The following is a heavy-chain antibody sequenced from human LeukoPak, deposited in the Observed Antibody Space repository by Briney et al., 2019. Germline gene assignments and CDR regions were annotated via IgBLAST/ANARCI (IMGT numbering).Heavy chain of an antibody. D-gene: IGHD3-22*01. CDR3: VRDHHRRLYDNQARDTFDI. Sequence: PGGSLRLSCAASEFIFSSYSMNWVRQTPGKGLEWVSYISSSSSTIYYVDSVKGRFTISRDNAKNSLYLQMNSLRAEDTAVYYCVRDHHRRLYDNQARDTFDIWGQGTMVTVSS. J-gene: IGHJ3*02. CDR2: ISSSSSTI. CDR1: EFIFSSYS. V-gene: IGHV3-48*01.